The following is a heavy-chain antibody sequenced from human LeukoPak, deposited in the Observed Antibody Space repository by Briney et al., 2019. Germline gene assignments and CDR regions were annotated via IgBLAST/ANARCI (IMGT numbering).Heavy chain of an antibody. CDR1: GGSISSSSYY. Sequence: SETLSLTCTVSGGSISSSSYYWGWIPQPPGKGLEWIGSIYYSGSTYYNPSLKPRVTISVDTSKKQFSLKLSSVTASDTAVYYCARRSGGSGYDSWGQGTLVRVSS. D-gene: IGHD2-15*01. V-gene: IGHV4-39*01. CDR3: ARRSGGSGYDS. CDR2: IYYSGST. J-gene: IGHJ5*01.